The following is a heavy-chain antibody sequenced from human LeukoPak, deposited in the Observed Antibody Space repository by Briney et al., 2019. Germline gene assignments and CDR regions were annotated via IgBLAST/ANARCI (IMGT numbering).Heavy chain of an antibody. Sequence: PGGSLRLSCAASGFTFSTSEMNWVRQAPGKGLAWISYISSRGRNIFYADSVKGRFIISRDNAKNSLYLQMNSLRAEDTAVYYCARDSGGHNYALDGFDIWGQGTMVTVSS. CDR1: GFTFSTSE. J-gene: IGHJ3*02. D-gene: IGHD5-24*01. CDR3: ARDSGGHNYALDGFDI. CDR2: ISSRGRNI. V-gene: IGHV3-48*03.